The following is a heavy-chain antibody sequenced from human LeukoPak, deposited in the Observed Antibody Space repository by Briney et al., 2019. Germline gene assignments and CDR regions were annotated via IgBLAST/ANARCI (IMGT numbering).Heavy chain of an antibody. V-gene: IGHV3-9*01. J-gene: IGHJ4*02. D-gene: IGHD6-13*01. Sequence: PGGSLRLSCAASGFTFDDYAMHWVRQAPGKGLEWVSGISWNSGSIGYADSVKGRFTISRDNAKNSLYLQMNSLRAEDTAVYYCARRGAAAALYYFDYWGQGTLVTVSS. CDR1: GFTFDDYA. CDR3: ARRGAAAALYYFDY. CDR2: ISWNSGSI.